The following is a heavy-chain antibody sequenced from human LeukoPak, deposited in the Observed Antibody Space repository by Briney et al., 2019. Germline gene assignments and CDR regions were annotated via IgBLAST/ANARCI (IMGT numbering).Heavy chain of an antibody. CDR1: GFTFSSYW. CDR3: AKDKNWNVCDY. Sequence: GRSLRLSCAVSGFTFSSYWMIWFRQAPGKGLEWVAHINQDGSVKNYVDSVKGRFTISRDNANNFLYLQMNSLRAEDTAVYYCAKDKNWNVCDYWGRGTLVTVSS. D-gene: IGHD1-1*01. CDR2: INQDGSVK. V-gene: IGHV3-7*01. J-gene: IGHJ4*02.